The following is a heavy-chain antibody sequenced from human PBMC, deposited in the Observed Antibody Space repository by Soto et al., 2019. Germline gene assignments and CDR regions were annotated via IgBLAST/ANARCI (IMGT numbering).Heavy chain of an antibody. CDR2: IIPIFGTA. Sequence: QVQLVQSGAEVKKPGSSVKVSCKASGGTFSSYAISWVRQAPGQGLEWMGGIIPIFGTANYAQKFQGRVTITADESTSPAYMELSSLSSEDTAVYYCARATAILYSGWSSFDYWGQGTLVTVSS. CDR3: ARATAILYSGWSSFDY. D-gene: IGHD6-19*01. J-gene: IGHJ4*02. CDR1: GGTFSSYA. V-gene: IGHV1-69*12.